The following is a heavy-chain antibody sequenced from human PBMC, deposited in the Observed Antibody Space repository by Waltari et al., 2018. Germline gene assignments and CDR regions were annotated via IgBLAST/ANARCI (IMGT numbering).Heavy chain of an antibody. J-gene: IGHJ6*02. CDR1: GFAVSNNY. Sequence: EVQLVESGGRLIHPGGSLRLSCAASGFAVSNNYMSWVRQAPGKGLEWVSVIDSGANTYYADSVKGRFTISRDNSKNKVYLQMDRLTDEDTAVYYCAREAYDFWSGYRLYYGMDVWGQGTTVTVSS. V-gene: IGHV3-53*01. CDR2: IDSGANT. CDR3: AREAYDFWSGYRLYYGMDV. D-gene: IGHD3-3*01.